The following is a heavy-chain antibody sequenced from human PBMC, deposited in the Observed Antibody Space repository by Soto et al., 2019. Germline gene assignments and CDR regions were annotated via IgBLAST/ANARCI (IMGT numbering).Heavy chain of an antibody. CDR2: IYYSGTT. Sequence: QVQLQESGPGLVKPSQTLSLTCTVSGGSINSGSYYWSWIRQHPGKGLEWIGYIYYSGTTYYNPSLKSRVTISVDTSKNQFSLKLSSVTAADTAVYYCARYYDYGDYWGYYFDYWGQGTLVTVSS. CDR3: ARYYDYGDYWGYYFDY. V-gene: IGHV4-31*03. J-gene: IGHJ4*02. D-gene: IGHD4-17*01. CDR1: GGSINSGSYY.